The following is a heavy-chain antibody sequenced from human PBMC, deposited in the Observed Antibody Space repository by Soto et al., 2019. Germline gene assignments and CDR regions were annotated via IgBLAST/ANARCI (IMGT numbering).Heavy chain of an antibody. Sequence: PGGSLRLSCXASGFTFSSYAMSWVRQAPGKGLEWVSAISGSGGSTYYADSVKGRFTISRDNSKNTLYLQMNSLRAEDTAVYYCAKFYEGLYGMDVWGQGTTVTVSS. CDR1: GFTFSSYA. V-gene: IGHV3-23*01. D-gene: IGHD3-3*01. J-gene: IGHJ6*02. CDR3: AKFYEGLYGMDV. CDR2: ISGSGGST.